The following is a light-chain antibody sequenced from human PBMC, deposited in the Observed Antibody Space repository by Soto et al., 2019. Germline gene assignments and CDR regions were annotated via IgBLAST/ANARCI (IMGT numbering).Light chain of an antibody. CDR2: AAS. J-gene: IGKJ1*01. V-gene: IGKV1-8*01. Sequence: AIRMTQSPSSFSASTGDRVTITCRASQGISSYLAWYQQKPGKAPKLLIYAASTLQSGVTSSFSGSGSGTDFTLTISCLQSEDFATYYCQQYYSYPWTVGQGTKVEIK. CDR3: QQYYSYPWT. CDR1: QGISSY.